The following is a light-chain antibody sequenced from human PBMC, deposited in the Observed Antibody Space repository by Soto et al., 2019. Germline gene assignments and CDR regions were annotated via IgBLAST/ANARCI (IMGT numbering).Light chain of an antibody. CDR1: SSDVGGYNF. V-gene: IGLV2-8*01. Sequence: QLVLTQPPSASGSPGQSVTISCTGTSSDVGGYNFLSWYQQHPGKAPKLIIFEISKRPSGVPDRFSGSKSGNTASLTVSGLQADDEADYYCSSYADSDPHVVFGGGTKLTVL. J-gene: IGLJ2*01. CDR2: EIS. CDR3: SSYADSDPHVV.